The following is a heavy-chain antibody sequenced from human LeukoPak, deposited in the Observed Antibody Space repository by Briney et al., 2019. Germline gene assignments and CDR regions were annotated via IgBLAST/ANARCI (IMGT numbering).Heavy chain of an antibody. J-gene: IGHJ4*02. CDR3: ATDDGYSSSEFDY. CDR1: GYTLTELS. V-gene: IGHV1-24*01. Sequence: ASVKVSCKVSGYTLTELSMHWVRQAPGKGLEWMGGFDPEDGETIYAQKFQGRVTMTEDTSTDTAYMELSSMRSEDTAVYYCATDDGYSSSEFDYWGQGTLVTVSS. D-gene: IGHD6-13*01. CDR2: FDPEDGET.